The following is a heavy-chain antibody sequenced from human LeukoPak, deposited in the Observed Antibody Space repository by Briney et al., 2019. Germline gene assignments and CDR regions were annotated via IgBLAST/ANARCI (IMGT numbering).Heavy chain of an antibody. CDR1: GCSFSSYW. CDR3: ATCSGGRCYSKGFDY. V-gene: IGHV3-74*01. D-gene: IGHD2-15*01. Sequence: PAGSLRLSCAASGCSFSSYWMHCIRQAPGKGLVWVSCISTDGSETRNADSVKRRSTISRDNAKNTLYLQMNSLTAEDTAVYYCATCSGGRCYSKGFDYWGQGTLVTVSS. CDR2: ISTDGSET. J-gene: IGHJ4*02.